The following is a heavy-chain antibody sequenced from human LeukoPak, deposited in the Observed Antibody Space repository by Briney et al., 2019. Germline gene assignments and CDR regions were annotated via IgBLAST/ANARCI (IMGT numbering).Heavy chain of an antibody. CDR1: GFTFSSYG. CDR3: AKDGPTRGYDCAFDI. CDR2: IWYGGSNK. Sequence: GRSLRLSCAASGFTFSSYGMHWVRQAPGKGLEWVAVIWYGGSNKYYADSVKGRFTISRDNSKNTLYLQMNSLRAEDTAVYYCAKDGPTRGYDCAFDIWGQGTMVTVSS. J-gene: IGHJ3*02. D-gene: IGHD5-12*01. V-gene: IGHV3-30*18.